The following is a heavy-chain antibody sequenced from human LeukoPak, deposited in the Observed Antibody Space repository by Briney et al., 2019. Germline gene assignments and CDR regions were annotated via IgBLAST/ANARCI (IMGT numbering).Heavy chain of an antibody. CDR2: INHSGST. CDR1: GGSFSGYY. J-gene: IGHJ5*02. CDR3: ASLYIGGSSRSTNYNWLDP. Sequence: SETLSLTCAVYGGSFSGYYWSWIRQPPGKGLEWIGEINHSGSTNYNPSIKSRVTISVDTSKNQFSLNLTSVTAADTAVYYCASLYIGGSSRSTNYNWLDPWGQGTLVTVSS. D-gene: IGHD6-13*01. V-gene: IGHV4-34*01.